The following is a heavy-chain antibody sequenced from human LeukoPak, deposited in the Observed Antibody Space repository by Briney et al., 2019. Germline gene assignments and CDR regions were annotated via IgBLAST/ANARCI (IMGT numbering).Heavy chain of an antibody. CDR1: GFTVSSNY. Sequence: PGGSLRLSCAASGFTVSSNYMSWVRQAPGKGLEWVSVIYSGGTTNYADSVKGRFTISRDNSKNTLFLQMNSLRAEDTAVYYCARSVPDYTRFDYWGQGALVTVSS. CDR3: ARSVPDYTRFDY. J-gene: IGHJ4*02. CDR2: IYSGGTT. V-gene: IGHV3-53*01. D-gene: IGHD4-11*01.